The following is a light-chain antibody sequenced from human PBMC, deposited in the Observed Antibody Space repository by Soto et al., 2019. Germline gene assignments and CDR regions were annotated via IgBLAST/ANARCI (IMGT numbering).Light chain of an antibody. CDR2: GAS. Sequence: EIVMTQSPATLSVSPGERATLSCRASQSISNKVGWYQQKPCQAPRLLIYGASTRATGVPPRFSGSGSGTEFTLTNSSLQSEDFAVYYCQQYNIWSSITFGQGTRLEIK. CDR3: QQYNIWSSIT. CDR1: QSISNK. J-gene: IGKJ5*01. V-gene: IGKV3-15*01.